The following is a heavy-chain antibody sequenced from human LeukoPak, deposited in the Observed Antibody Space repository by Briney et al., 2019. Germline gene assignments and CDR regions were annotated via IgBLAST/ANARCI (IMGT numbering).Heavy chain of an antibody. Sequence: SETLSLTCAVFGGSFSDYYWTWIRQPPGKGLEWIGESNDSGSTTFNRSLKRRVTVSVDTSKNLFSLKLSSVTAADTAVYYCARGIDYYDSSGYYRRFDPWGQGTLVTVSS. J-gene: IGHJ5*02. V-gene: IGHV4-34*01. D-gene: IGHD3-22*01. CDR2: SNDSGST. CDR1: GGSFSDYY. CDR3: ARGIDYYDSSGYYRRFDP.